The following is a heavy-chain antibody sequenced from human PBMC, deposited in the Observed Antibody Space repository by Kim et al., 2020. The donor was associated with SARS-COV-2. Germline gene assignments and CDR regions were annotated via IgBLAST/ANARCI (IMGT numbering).Heavy chain of an antibody. J-gene: IGHJ4*02. CDR1: GGSISSYY. Sequence: SETLSLTCTVSGGSISSYYWSWIRQPPGKGLEWIGYIYYSGSTNYNPSLKSRVTISVATSKNQFSLKLSSVTAADTAVYYCARAGGYYGSFDYWGQGTLATVSS. V-gene: IGHV4-59*13. CDR2: IYYSGST. D-gene: IGHD3-10*01. CDR3: ARAGGYYGSFDY.